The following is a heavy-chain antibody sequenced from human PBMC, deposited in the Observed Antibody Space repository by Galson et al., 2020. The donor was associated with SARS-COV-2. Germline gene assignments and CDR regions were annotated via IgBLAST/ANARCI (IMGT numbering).Heavy chain of an antibody. CDR1: GFTFDDYA. J-gene: IGHJ6*02. D-gene: IGHD3-16*01. CDR3: AKDIRAFNYCYGMDV. Sequence: GGSLRLSCAASGFTFDDYAMHWVRQAPGKGLEWVSLISWDGGSTYYADSVKGRFTISRDNSKNSLYLQMNSLRAEDTALYYCAKDIRAFNYCYGMDVWGQGTTVTVSS. V-gene: IGHV3-43D*03. CDR2: ISWDGGST.